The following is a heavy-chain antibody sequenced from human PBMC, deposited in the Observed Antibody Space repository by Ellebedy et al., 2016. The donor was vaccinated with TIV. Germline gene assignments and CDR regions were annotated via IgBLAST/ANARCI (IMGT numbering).Heavy chain of an antibody. J-gene: IGHJ4*02. CDR1: GFSLTDFW. CDR2: FHPDPEGGLT. CDR3: VRVSRDVFDYFDS. Sequence: GESLKISCVVSGFSLTDFWMHWVRQVPGKGLVWLSGFHPDPEGGLTTYADSVKGRFTISRDTAANTMYLQMDSLRAEDSAVYYCVRVSRDVFDYFDSWGQGTLVTVTS. D-gene: IGHD3-10*02. V-gene: IGHV3-74*03.